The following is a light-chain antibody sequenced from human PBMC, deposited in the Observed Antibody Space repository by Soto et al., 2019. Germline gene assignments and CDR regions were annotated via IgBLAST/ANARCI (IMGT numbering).Light chain of an antibody. CDR1: QSVSSN. J-gene: IGKJ4*01. V-gene: IGKV3-15*01. CDR3: QKYNNWPPLT. CDR2: GAS. Sequence: EIVMTQSPATLSVSPGERATLSCRASQSVSSNLAWYQKKPGQAPRLLIYGASTRATGIPARFSGSGSGTEFTLTISSLQSEDFAVYYCQKYNNWPPLTFGGGTKVEIK.